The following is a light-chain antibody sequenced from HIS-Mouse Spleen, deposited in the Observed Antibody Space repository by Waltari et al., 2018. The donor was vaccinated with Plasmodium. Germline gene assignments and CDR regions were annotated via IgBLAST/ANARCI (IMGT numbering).Light chain of an antibody. CDR1: QSVSSSY. J-gene: IGKJ2*01. Sequence: EIVLTQSPGTLSLSPAETATLSCRASQSVSSSYLAWYQQNPGQAPRLLIYGASSRATGIPDRFSGSGSGTDFTLTISRLEPEDFAVYYCQQYGSSPPYTFGQGTKLEIK. CDR2: GAS. CDR3: QQYGSSPPYT. V-gene: IGKV3-20*01.